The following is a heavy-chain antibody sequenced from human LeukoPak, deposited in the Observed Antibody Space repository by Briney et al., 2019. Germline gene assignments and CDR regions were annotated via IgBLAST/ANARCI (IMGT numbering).Heavy chain of an antibody. CDR3: ARLGIVGATRRYYYYYMDV. CDR2: INHSGST. CDR1: GGSFSGYY. Sequence: PSETLSLTCAVYGGSFSGYYWSWIRQPPGKGLEWIGEINHSGSTNYNPSLKSRVTISVDTSKNQFSLKLSSVTAADTAVYYCARLGIVGATRRYYYYYMDVWGKGTTVTISS. J-gene: IGHJ6*03. D-gene: IGHD1-26*01. V-gene: IGHV4-34*01.